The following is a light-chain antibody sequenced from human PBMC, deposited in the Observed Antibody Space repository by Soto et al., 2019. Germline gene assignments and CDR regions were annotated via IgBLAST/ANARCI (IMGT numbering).Light chain of an antibody. CDR3: TSFTTTRFYV. J-gene: IGLJ1*01. CDR2: GVR. Sequence: QSVLTQPASVSGSPGQSITVSCTGISIDIGVSNYVSWYQQHPGKAPRLIIHGVRNRPPGISSRFSASKSGLTASLTISGLQAEDEADYYCTSFTTTRFYVSGHGTKVTVL. CDR1: SIDIGVSNY. V-gene: IGLV2-14*01.